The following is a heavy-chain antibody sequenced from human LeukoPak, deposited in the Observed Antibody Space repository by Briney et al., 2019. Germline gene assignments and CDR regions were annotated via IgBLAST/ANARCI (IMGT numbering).Heavy chain of an antibody. V-gene: IGHV3-74*01. D-gene: IGHD1-26*01. Sequence: GGFLRLSCAASGFTFSSYWMHWVRQAPGRGLVWVSRINSDGSSISYADSVKGRFIISRDNAKNTLYLQMNSLRVEDTAVYYCTRSGGDAFDIWGQGTMVTVSS. CDR3: TRSGGDAFDI. CDR2: INSDGSSI. J-gene: IGHJ3*02. CDR1: GFTFSSYW.